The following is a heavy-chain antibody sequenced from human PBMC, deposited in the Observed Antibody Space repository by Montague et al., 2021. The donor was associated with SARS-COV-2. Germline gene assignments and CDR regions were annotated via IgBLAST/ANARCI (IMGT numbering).Heavy chain of an antibody. CDR1: GGSTNNYY. V-gene: IGHV4-4*07. D-gene: IGHD3-22*01. CDR2: IRASGIS. Sequence: SETLSLTCTVSGGSTNNYYWSWIRQPAGKGLEWIGRIRASGISTXNPSLETRVTMSVDTSKNQFSLKLSSVTAADTAVYCCARGRFYYDSGELGSWGQGTLVTVSS. CDR3: ARGRFYYDSGELGS. J-gene: IGHJ5*02.